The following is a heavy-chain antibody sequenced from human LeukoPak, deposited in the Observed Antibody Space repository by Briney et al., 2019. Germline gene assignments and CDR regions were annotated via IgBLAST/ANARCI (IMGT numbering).Heavy chain of an antibody. CDR2: IYHSGST. CDR1: GGSISSGGYS. CDR3: ARQESRFTYPVTSFDP. V-gene: IGHV4-30-2*03. D-gene: IGHD4-17*01. Sequence: SETLSLTCAVSGGSISSGGYSWSWIRQPPGKGLEWIGYIYHSGSTYYNPSLKSRVTISVDTSKNQFSLRLTSVTAADTAVYYCARQESRFTYPVTSFDPWGQGTLVTVSS. J-gene: IGHJ5*02.